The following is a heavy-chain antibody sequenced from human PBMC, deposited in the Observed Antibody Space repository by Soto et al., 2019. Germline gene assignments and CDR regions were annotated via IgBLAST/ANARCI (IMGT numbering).Heavy chain of an antibody. CDR2: ISGSGGST. CDR1: GFTFSSYA. J-gene: IGHJ4*02. CDR3: AKLLFLSSSAPFDY. D-gene: IGHD6-6*01. Sequence: GGSLRLSCAASGFTFSSYAMSWVRQAPGKGLEWVSAISGSGGSTYYADSVKGRFTISRGNSKNTLYLQMNSLRAEDTAVYYCAKLLFLSSSAPFDYWGQGTLVTVSS. V-gene: IGHV3-23*01.